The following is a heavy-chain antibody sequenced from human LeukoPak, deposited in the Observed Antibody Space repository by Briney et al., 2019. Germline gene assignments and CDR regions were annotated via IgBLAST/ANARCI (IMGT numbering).Heavy chain of an antibody. Sequence: SETLSLTCTVSGGSISSYYWSWIRHPPGKGLEWIGYIYYSGSTNYNPSLKSRVTISVDTSKNQFSLKLSSVTAADTAVYYCARGSKCSGGSCYPHNWFDPWGQGNLVTVSS. CDR1: GGSISSYY. V-gene: IGHV4-59*01. CDR2: IYYSGST. D-gene: IGHD2-15*01. J-gene: IGHJ5*02. CDR3: ARGSKCSGGSCYPHNWFDP.